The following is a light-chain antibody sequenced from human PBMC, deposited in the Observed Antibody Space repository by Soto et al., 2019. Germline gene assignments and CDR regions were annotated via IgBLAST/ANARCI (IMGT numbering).Light chain of an antibody. CDR1: QSISSW. J-gene: IGKJ1*01. CDR2: DAS. Sequence: DIQMTQSPSTLSASVGYRVTITCRASQSISSWLAWYQQKPGKAPKLLIYDASSLESGVPSRFSGSGSGTEFTLTISSLQPDDFATYYCQQYDSYSLRWTFGQGTKVEI. V-gene: IGKV1-5*01. CDR3: QQYDSYSLRWT.